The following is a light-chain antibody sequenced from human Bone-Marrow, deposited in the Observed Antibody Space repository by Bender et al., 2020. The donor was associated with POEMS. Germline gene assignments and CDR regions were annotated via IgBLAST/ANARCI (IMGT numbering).Light chain of an antibody. CDR2: EVT. CDR1: SSDVGNYNL. CDR3: CSYAGSHTWV. Sequence: QSALTQPASVSASPGQSITISCTGTSSDVGNYNLVSWYQQHPGKAPKLIIYEVTKRPSGISNRFSGSKSGNTASLTISGLQAEDDADYYCCSYAGSHTWVFGGGTTLTVL. V-gene: IGLV2-23*02. J-gene: IGLJ3*02.